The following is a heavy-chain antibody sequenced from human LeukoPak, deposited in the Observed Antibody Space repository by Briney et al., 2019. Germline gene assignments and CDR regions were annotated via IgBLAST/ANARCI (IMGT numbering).Heavy chain of an antibody. J-gene: IGHJ4*02. D-gene: IGHD3-22*01. V-gene: IGHV3-49*03. CDR2: IRSKAYGGTT. CDR3: TREDYDSSGYYLDY. Sequence: PGRSLRLSCTASGFTFGDYAMSWFRQAPGKGLEWVGFIRSKAYGGTTEYAASVKGRFTISRDDSKSIAYLQVNSLKTEDTAVYYCTREDYDSSGYYLDYWGQGTLVTVSS. CDR1: GFTFGDYA.